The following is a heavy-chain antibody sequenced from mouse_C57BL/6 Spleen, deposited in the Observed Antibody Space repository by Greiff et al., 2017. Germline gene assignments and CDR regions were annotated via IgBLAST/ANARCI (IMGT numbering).Heavy chain of an antibody. D-gene: IGHD4-1*01. J-gene: IGHJ1*03. V-gene: IGHV1-66*01. Sequence: VKLQESGPELVKPGASVKISCKASGYSFTSYYIHWVKQRPGQGLEWIGWIYPGSGNTKYNEKFKGKATLTADTSSSTAYMQLSSLTSEDSAVYYCARAGTDWYFDVWGTGTTVTVSS. CDR1: GYSFTSYY. CDR3: ARAGTDWYFDV. CDR2: IYPGSGNT.